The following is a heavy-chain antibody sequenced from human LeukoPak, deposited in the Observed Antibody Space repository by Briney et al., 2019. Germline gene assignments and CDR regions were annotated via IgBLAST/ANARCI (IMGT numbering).Heavy chain of an antibody. Sequence: GASVKVSCKASGYTFTSYYMHWVRQAPGQGLEWMGRINPSSGSTNYAQKFQGRVTMTRDTSNSTAYMELSRLRSDDTAGYYCARAEYYYDSSGYENWGQGTLVTVSS. D-gene: IGHD3-22*01. CDR3: ARAEYYYDSSGYEN. J-gene: IGHJ4*02. CDR2: INPSSGST. CDR1: GYTFTSYY. V-gene: IGHV1-2*06.